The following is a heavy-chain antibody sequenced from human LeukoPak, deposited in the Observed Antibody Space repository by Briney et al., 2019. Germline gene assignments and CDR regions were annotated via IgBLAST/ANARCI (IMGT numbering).Heavy chain of an antibody. D-gene: IGHD1-26*01. V-gene: IGHV4-30-2*01. J-gene: IGHJ5*02. CDR1: GGSISSGGYY. Sequence: SQTLSLTCTVSGGSISSGGYYWSWIRQPPGKGLEWIGYIYHSGSTYYNPSLKSRVTISVDRSKNQFSLKLSSVTAADTAVYYCARDDGVWGATDWFDPWGQGTLVTVSS. CDR3: ARDDGVWGATDWFDP. CDR2: IYHSGST.